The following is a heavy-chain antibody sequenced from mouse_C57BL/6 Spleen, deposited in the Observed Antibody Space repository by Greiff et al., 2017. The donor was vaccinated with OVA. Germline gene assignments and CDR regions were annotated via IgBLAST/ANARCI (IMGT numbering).Heavy chain of an antibody. D-gene: IGHD1-1*02. V-gene: IGHV1-26*01. CDR3: ARGDYGYFDY. J-gene: IGHJ2*01. CDR1: GYTFTDYY. Sequence: VQLQQSGPELVKPGASVKISCKASGYTFTDYYMNWVKQSHGKSLEWIGDINPKNGGTSYNQKFKGKATLPVDKSSSPAYMELRSLTSADSAVYDCARGDYGYFDYWGKGTTLPASS. CDR2: INPKNGGT.